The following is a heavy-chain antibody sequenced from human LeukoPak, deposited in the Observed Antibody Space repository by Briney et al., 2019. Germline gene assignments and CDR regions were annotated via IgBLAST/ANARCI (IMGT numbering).Heavy chain of an antibody. Sequence: GGSLRLSCAASGFAFENYAMHWVRQSPGKGLESVSSISWSSDNIGYADSVKGRFTISRDSAKNSLYLQMNSLRAEDTAVYYCARDTYYDFWSGSPFDPWGQGTLVTVSS. CDR3: ARDTYYDFWSGSPFDP. V-gene: IGHV3-9*01. CDR2: ISWSSDNI. J-gene: IGHJ5*02. CDR1: GFAFENYA. D-gene: IGHD3-3*01.